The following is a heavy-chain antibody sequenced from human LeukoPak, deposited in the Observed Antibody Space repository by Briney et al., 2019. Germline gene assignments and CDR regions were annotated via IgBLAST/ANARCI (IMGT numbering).Heavy chain of an antibody. CDR2: IYYSGST. V-gene: IGHV4-30-4*01. J-gene: IGHJ4*02. Sequence: SQTLSLTCTVSGGSISSGDYCWSWIRQPPGKGLEWIGYIYYSGSTYYNPSLKSRVTISVDTSKNQFSLKLSSVTAADTAVYYCAREGATTYIDYWGQGTLVTVSS. CDR3: AREGATTYIDY. D-gene: IGHD1-26*01. CDR1: GGSISSGDYC.